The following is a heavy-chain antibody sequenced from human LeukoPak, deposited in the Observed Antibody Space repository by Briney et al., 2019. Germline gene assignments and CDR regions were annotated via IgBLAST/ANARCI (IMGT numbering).Heavy chain of an antibody. CDR2: IIPIFGTA. D-gene: IGHD2-21*02. Sequence: SVTVSCTASGGTFSSYAISWVRQAPGQGLEWMGGIIPIFGTANYAQKFQGRVTITADESTSTAYMELSSLRSEDTAVYYCARGGLSSLAYCGGDCYGYFDYWGQGTLVTVSS. CDR1: GGTFSSYA. CDR3: ARGGLSSLAYCGGDCYGYFDY. V-gene: IGHV1-69*13. J-gene: IGHJ4*03.